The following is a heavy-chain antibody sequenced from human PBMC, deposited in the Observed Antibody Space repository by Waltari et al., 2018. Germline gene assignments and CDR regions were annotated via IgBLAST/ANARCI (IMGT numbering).Heavy chain of an antibody. CDR1: GLTFTQNW. V-gene: IGHV5-51*01. CDR3: ARQTAAVDPFDY. D-gene: IGHD2-15*01. Sequence: EVQLVQSGAEVKKPGESLKIACKVYGLTFTQNWIAWVRQMPGKGLEWVGMIYPGDSYIRYSPSLQGQVTISVDESINTAFLQWTSLKASDTAIYFCARQTAAVDPFDYWGQGTLVTVSS. J-gene: IGHJ4*02. CDR2: IYPGDSYI.